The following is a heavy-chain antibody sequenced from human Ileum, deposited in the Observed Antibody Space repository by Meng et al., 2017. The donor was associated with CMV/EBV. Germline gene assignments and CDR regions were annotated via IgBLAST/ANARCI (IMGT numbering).Heavy chain of an antibody. Sequence: QVQLQESGPGLVKPSQTLSLTCTVSGGSMTSGGYYWSWVRQHPGKGLEWIECIDSSGRTYSSPSLESRLTISGDTSKNQFSLKLTSVTAADTAVYYCARGPPLGFWGQGTLVTVSS. CDR3: ARGPPLGF. CDR2: IDSSGRT. V-gene: IGHV4-31*03. D-gene: IGHD2-2*03. CDR1: GGSMTSGGYY. J-gene: IGHJ4*02.